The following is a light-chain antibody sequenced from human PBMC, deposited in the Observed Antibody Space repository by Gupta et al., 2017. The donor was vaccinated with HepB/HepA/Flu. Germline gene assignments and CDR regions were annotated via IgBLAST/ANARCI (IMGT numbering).Light chain of an antibody. Sequence: IVLTQSPGTLSLSPGEGATLFCRASQSVRNNFLGWYQQKPGQAPRLLIYGASIRAIGIPHRFSGSGSGTDFTLTISRLEPEDSAVYYCQHHGTILFSFGPGTKVDIK. V-gene: IGKV3-20*01. CDR3: QHHGTILFS. CDR2: GAS. J-gene: IGKJ3*01. CDR1: QSVRNNF.